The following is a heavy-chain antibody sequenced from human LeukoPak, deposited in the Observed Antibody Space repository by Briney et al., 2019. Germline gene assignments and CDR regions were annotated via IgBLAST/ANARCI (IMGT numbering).Heavy chain of an antibody. CDR1: GGSISSYY. CDR3: ARVDYSNYGNYYYMDV. D-gene: IGHD4-11*01. V-gene: IGHV4-4*07. Sequence: PSETLSLTCTVSGGSISSYYRSWIWQPAGKGLEWIGRIYTSGGTNYNPSLKSGVTMSVDTSKNQFSLKLSSVTAADTAVYYCARVDYSNYGNYYYMDVWGKGTTVTISS. J-gene: IGHJ6*03. CDR2: IYTSGGT.